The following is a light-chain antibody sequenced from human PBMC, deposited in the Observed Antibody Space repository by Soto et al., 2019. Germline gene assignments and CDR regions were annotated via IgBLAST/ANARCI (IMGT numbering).Light chain of an antibody. V-gene: IGKV3-20*01. Sequence: EIVLTQSPGTLSLSPGERATLSCRASQSVSSSYLAWYQQKPGQAPRLLIYGASSRATGIPARFSGSGSGTDFTLTISRLEPEDFAVYYCQQYGSSPRVTFGQGTKVDIK. CDR2: GAS. CDR3: QQYGSSPRVT. J-gene: IGKJ1*01. CDR1: QSVSSSY.